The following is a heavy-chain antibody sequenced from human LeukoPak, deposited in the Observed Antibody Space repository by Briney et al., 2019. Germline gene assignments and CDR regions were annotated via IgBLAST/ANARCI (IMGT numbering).Heavy chain of an antibody. CDR1: GFTFSSYS. CDR2: ISSSSSYI. D-gene: IGHD3-3*01. J-gene: IGHJ3*02. CDR3: ARDGGYYDFWSGYSGDAFDI. V-gene: IGHV3-21*01. Sequence: PGGSLRLSCAASGFTFSSYSMNWVRQAPGKGLEWVSSISSSSSYIYYADSVKGGFTISRDNAKNSLYLQMNSLRAEDTAVYYCARDGGYYDFWSGYSGDAFDIWGQGTMVTVSS.